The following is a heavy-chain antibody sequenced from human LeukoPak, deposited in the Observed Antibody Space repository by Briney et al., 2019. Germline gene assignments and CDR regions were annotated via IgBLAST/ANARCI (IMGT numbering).Heavy chain of an antibody. CDR3: ARERDYYYDSSGYWPDY. CDR2: IYTSGST. V-gene: IGHV4-61*02. CDR1: GGSISSGSYY. J-gene: IGHJ4*02. Sequence: PSQTLSLTCTVSGGSISSGSYYWSWIRQPAVKGLEWIGRIYTSGSTNYNPSLKSRVTISVDTSKNQFSLKLSSVTAADTAVYYCARERDYYYDSSGYWPDYWGQGTLVTVSS. D-gene: IGHD3-22*01.